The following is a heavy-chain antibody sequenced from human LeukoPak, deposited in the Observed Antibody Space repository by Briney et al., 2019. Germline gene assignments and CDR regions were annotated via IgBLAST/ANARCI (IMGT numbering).Heavy chain of an antibody. Sequence: PGGSLRLSCAASGFTFSSYAMSWVRQAPGKGLEWVSTISGSGDSTYYADSVKGRFTISRDNSKSTLYLQMNSLRADDTAVYYCAKGVLRARPGLFDYWGQGTLVIVSS. V-gene: IGHV3-23*01. CDR2: ISGSGDST. CDR3: AKGVLRARPGLFDY. CDR1: GFTFSSYA. J-gene: IGHJ4*02. D-gene: IGHD2/OR15-2a*01.